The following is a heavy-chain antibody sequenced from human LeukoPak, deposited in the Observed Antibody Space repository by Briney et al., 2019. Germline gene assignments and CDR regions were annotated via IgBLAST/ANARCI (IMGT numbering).Heavy chain of an antibody. V-gene: IGHV1-18*04. CDR2: ISAYNGNT. CDR3: ARALLLAAAGGFDY. CDR1: GDTVTEFA. J-gene: IGHJ4*02. Sequence: GASVKVSCKASGDTVTEFAMHWVRQAPGQGLEWMGWISAYNGNTNYAQKLQGRVTMTTDTSTSTAYMELRSLRSDDTAVYYCARALLLAAAGGFDYWGQGTLVTVSS. D-gene: IGHD6-13*01.